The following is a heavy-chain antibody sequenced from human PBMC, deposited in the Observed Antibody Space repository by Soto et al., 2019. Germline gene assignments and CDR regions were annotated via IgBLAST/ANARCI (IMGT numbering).Heavy chain of an antibody. V-gene: IGHV3-23*01. J-gene: IGHJ6*02. CDR3: ARDQVAAAGTGRVYYYGMDV. Sequence: PGGSLRLSCAASGFTFSSYTMSWVRQAPGKGLEWVSTISGSGSSTYSADSVKGRFTISRDNSKNTLYLQMNSLRAEDTAVYYCARDQVAAAGTGRVYYYGMDVWGQGTTVTVSS. D-gene: IGHD6-13*01. CDR1: GFTFSSYT. CDR2: ISGSGSST.